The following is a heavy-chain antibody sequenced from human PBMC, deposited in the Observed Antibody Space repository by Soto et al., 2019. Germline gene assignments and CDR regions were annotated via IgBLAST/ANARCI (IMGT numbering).Heavy chain of an antibody. Sequence: PGGSPRLSCAASGFTFGTTDMSWVRQAPGEGLEWVSTIDGSGGITYYADSVKGRFTISRDNSRNTVYLQMNSLRGDDTALYYCVKNSGWFNTWGQGALVTVSS. D-gene: IGHD3-10*01. V-gene: IGHV3-23*01. CDR3: VKNSGWFNT. CDR1: GFTFGTTD. CDR2: IDGSGGIT. J-gene: IGHJ5*02.